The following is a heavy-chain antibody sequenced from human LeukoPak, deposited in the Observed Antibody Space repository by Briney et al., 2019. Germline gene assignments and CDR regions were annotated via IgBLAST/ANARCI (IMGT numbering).Heavy chain of an antibody. CDR1: GDTFTSYD. D-gene: IGHD6-6*01. CDR2: MNPNSGNT. Sequence: ASVKVSCKASGDTFTSYDINWVRQATGQGLEWMGWMNPNSGNTGYAQKFQGRVTITRNTSISTAYMELSSLRSEDTAVYYCARGKDSSSPSFDYWGQGTLVTVSS. CDR3: ARGKDSSSPSFDY. V-gene: IGHV1-8*03. J-gene: IGHJ4*02.